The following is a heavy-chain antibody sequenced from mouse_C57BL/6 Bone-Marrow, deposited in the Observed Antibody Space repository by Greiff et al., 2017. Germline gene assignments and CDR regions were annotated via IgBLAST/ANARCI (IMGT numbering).Heavy chain of an antibody. CDR1: GFSLTSYG. D-gene: IGHD2-4*01. CDR2: IWSGGST. Sequence: QVQLQQSGPGLVQPSQSLSITCTVSGFSLTSYGVHWVRPSPGKGLEWLGVIWSGGSTDYTAAFISRLSISKDNSKSQVFFKMNSLQADDTAIYYCASGLRPYWYFDVWGTGTTVTVSS. J-gene: IGHJ1*03. V-gene: IGHV2-2*01. CDR3: ASGLRPYWYFDV.